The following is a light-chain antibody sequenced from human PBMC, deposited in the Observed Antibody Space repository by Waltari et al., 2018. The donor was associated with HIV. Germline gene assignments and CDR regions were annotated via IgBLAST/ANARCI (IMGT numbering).Light chain of an antibody. CDR2: RDI. CDR3: ATWEDSLGGYVV. V-gene: IGLV1-47*01. J-gene: IGLJ2*01. Sequence: QSVVTQPPSASGTPGRRVTISCSGGSSNIGRNFVYWYQQFHGKAHQLLIYRDIQRPSGVPDRFSGSKSGTSASLAISGLQSDDEASYHCATWEDSLGGYVVFGGGTKLTVL. CDR1: SSNIGRNF.